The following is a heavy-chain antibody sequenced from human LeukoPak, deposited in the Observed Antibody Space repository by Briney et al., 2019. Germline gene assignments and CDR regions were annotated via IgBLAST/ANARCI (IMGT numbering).Heavy chain of an antibody. CDR3: ARGWGIAAAGTPPLFDY. V-gene: IGHV4-59*01. CDR2: IHYIGST. Sequence: PSETLSLTCTVSGGSISSYYWSWIRQPPGKGLEWIGYIHYIGSTNYKASLKSRVSISVDTSKNQFSLKLSSVTAADTAVYYCARGWGIAAAGTPPLFDYWGQGTLVTVSS. CDR1: GGSISSYY. J-gene: IGHJ4*02. D-gene: IGHD6-13*01.